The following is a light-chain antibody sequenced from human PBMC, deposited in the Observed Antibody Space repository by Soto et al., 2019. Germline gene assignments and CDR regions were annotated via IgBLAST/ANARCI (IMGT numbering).Light chain of an antibody. Sequence: EIVMTQSPASLSLSPGDRATLSCRASQNVSSQLAWYQHKPGQPPRLLIYDASNRATGIPDRFSGSGSGTDFTLTISNLAHEDVADYYYAQRVLPWTVGQGTKVDIK. J-gene: IGKJ1*01. CDR2: DAS. CDR1: QNVSSQ. V-gene: IGKV3-11*01. CDR3: AQRVLPWT.